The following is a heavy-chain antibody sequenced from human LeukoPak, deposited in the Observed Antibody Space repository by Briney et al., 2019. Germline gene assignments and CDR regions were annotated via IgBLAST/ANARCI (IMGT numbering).Heavy chain of an antibody. CDR3: ARVEDPSYGPSGWFDP. CDR2: IIPIFGTA. J-gene: IGHJ5*02. V-gene: IGHV1-69*13. Sequence: SVKVSCKASGGAFSSYAISWVRQAPGQGLEWMGGIIPIFGTANYAQKFQGRVTITADESTSTAYMELSSLRSEDTAVYYCARVEDPSYGPSGWFDPWGQGTLVTVSS. CDR1: GGAFSSYA. D-gene: IGHD5-18*01.